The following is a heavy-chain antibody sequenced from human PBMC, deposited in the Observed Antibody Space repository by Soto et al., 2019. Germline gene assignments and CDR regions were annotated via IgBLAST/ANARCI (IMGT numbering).Heavy chain of an antibody. CDR1: GYTFTSYG. V-gene: IGHV1-18*01. CDR2: ISTFNSHT. J-gene: IGHJ4*02. Sequence: QVQMLQSGAEVKKPGASVNVSCKASGYTFTSYGISWVRQAPGQGLEWMGWISTFNSHTDYAQKVQGRVAMTTDRSTGTAYMELRSLRSDDTAVYYCARGPLDYPIPDFDYWGQGTLVTVSS. D-gene: IGHD2-8*01. CDR3: ARGPLDYPIPDFDY.